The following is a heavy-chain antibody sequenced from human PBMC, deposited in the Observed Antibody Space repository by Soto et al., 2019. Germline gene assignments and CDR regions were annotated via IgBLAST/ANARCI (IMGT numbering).Heavy chain of an antibody. CDR2: INPNSGGT. CDR1: GYTFTGYY. CDR3: ARLIYGDYSNWFDP. V-gene: IGHV1-2*04. J-gene: IGHJ5*02. Sequence: ASVKVSCKASGYTFTGYYMHWVRQAPGQGLEWMGWINPNSGGTNYAQKFQGWVTMTRDTSTSTAYMELSRLRSDDTAVYYCARLIYGDYSNWFDPWGQGTLVTVSS. D-gene: IGHD4-17*01.